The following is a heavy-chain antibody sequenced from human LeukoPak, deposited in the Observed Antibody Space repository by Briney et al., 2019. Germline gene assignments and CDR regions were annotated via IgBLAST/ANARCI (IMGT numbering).Heavy chain of an antibody. V-gene: IGHV1-8*03. CDR1: GYTFTSYD. J-gene: IGHJ3*02. CDR2: MNPNSGNT. D-gene: IGHD1-26*01. CDR3: ATGAPGRLRDAFDI. Sequence: ASVKVSCKASGYTFTSYDINWVRQATGQGLEWMGWMNPNSGNTGYAQKFQGRVTITRNTSISTAYLELSSVRSDDTAIYYCATGAPGRLRDAFDIWGQGTMVTVSS.